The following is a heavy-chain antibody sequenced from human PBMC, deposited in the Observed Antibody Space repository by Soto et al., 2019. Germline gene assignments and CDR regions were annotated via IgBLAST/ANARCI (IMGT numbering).Heavy chain of an antibody. CDR2: IYVTGAV. CDR3: ARLRIATNNYKWFDP. J-gene: IGHJ5*02. V-gene: IGHV4-31*03. CDR1: GAALNSGNYY. D-gene: IGHD2-21*01. Sequence: SETLSLTCSVSGAALNSGNYYWSWIRQVPGQGLEWIGHIYVTGAVDYKPSLRDRITISQDTSERQFSLNLRLVTAADTAVYYCARLRIATNNYKWFDPWGQGTLVTVSS.